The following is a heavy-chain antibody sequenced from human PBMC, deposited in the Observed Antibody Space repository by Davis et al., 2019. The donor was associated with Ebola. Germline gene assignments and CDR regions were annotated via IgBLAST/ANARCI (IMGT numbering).Heavy chain of an antibody. V-gene: IGHV3-7*03. Sequence: PGGSLRLSFRASTFTLRTYWMHWVRQAPGKGLEWVTNMKPDGSDQNYIDSVKGRFTISRDNAENSLYLQMNSLRVEDTAVYYCARGDSRWSNWYFDLWGRGTLVTVSS. CDR3: ARGDSRWSNWYFDL. D-gene: IGHD2-15*01. J-gene: IGHJ2*01. CDR1: TFTLRTYW. CDR2: MKPDGSDQ.